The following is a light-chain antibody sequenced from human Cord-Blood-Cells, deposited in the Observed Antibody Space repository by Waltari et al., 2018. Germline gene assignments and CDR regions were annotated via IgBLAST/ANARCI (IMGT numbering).Light chain of an antibody. V-gene: IGLV1-47*01. CDR2: RNN. CDR3: AAWDDSLSGWV. Sequence: QSVLTQPPSASGTPGQRVTISCSGSSSNIGSTHVYWYQQLPGTAPKLLIYRNNQRPSGVPDRFSGSKSGTSASLAISGLRSEDEADYYCAAWDDSLSGWVFGGGTKLTVL. J-gene: IGLJ3*02. CDR1: SSNIGSTH.